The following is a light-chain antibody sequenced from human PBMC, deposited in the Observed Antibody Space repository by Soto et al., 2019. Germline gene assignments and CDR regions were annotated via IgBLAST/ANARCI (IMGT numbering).Light chain of an antibody. J-gene: IGLJ1*01. CDR1: SSDVGGYDY. CDR2: EVS. V-gene: IGLV2-14*01. Sequence: QSALTQPPSVSLSPGQSITISCTGTSSDVGGYDYVSWYQLHPGKAPKLMVFEVSNRPSGVSYRFSGSKSGNTASLTISGLQAEDEADYFCSSYSISTAYLFGTGTKVTVL. CDR3: SSYSISTAYL.